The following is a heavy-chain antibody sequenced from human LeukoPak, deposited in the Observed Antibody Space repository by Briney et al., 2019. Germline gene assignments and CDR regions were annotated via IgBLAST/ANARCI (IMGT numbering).Heavy chain of an antibody. V-gene: IGHV3-23*01. J-gene: IGHJ4*02. CDR3: AKQSYARSLGE. CDR1: GFPFSDFS. CDR2: TNSGGTSA. D-gene: IGHD2-8*01. Sequence: GGSLRLSCATSGFPFSDFSMSWVRQAPGKGLEWISTTNSGGTSAYYAESVKGRFTISRDNSKNTLYLQMSSLRVEDTAVYYCAKQSYARSLGEGGPGTLVSVSS.